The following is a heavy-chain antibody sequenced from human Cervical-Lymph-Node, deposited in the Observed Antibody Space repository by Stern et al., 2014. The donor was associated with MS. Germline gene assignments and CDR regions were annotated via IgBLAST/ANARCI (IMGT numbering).Heavy chain of an antibody. V-gene: IGHV1-69*06. CDR1: GGTFSNNA. CDR2: IIPIFGTT. D-gene: IGHD3-10*01. J-gene: IGHJ6*02. CDR3: TIITRPHYYYGMDV. Sequence: QVQLVQSGAEVKKPGSSVKVSCKASGGTFSNNAISWVRQAPGQGLEWMGGIIPIFGTTNYAQRFQGRVTITADKSTSTAYMELSSLRSEDTAIYYCTIITRPHYYYGMDVWGQGTTVTVSS.